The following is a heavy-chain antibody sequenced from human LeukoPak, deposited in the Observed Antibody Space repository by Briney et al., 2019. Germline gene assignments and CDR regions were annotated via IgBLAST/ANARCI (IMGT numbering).Heavy chain of an antibody. Sequence: SETLSLTCTVSGGSISSYYWSWIRQPAGKGLEWIGRIYTSGSTNYNPSLKSRVTMSVDTSKNQFSLRLSSVNAADTAVYFCAREGTSGRLNWLDPWGQGTLVTVSS. CDR3: AREGTSGRLNWLDP. CDR2: IYTSGST. D-gene: IGHD3-10*01. CDR1: GGSISSYY. J-gene: IGHJ5*02. V-gene: IGHV4-4*07.